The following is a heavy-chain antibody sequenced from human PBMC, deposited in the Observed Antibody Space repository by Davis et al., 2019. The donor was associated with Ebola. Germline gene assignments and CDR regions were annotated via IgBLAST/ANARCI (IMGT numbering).Heavy chain of an antibody. CDR1: GFTFSSYW. CDR3: ARPYAEGHLDSSGYFSYYYYYGLDV. J-gene: IGHJ6*02. Sequence: GESLKISCAASGFTFSSYWMSWVRQAPGKGLEWVANIKQDGSEKYYGDTVKGRFTVSRDNAKNAVYLQMNGLRDDDTAVYFCARPYAEGHLDSSGYFSYYYYYGLDVWGQGTTVTVSS. CDR2: IKQDGSEK. D-gene: IGHD3-22*01. V-gene: IGHV3-7*03.